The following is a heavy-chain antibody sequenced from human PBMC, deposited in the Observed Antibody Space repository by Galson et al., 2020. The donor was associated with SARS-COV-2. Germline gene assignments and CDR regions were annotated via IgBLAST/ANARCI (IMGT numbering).Heavy chain of an antibody. Sequence: GESLRLSCAASGFTFSTYGMHWVRQAPDKGLEWVAVIWYDGSNKYYADSVKGRFTISRDNSKNTLYLQMNSLRAEDTAVYYCARDSRPYWYFDLWGRGTLVTVSS. V-gene: IGHV3-33*01. D-gene: IGHD1-1*01. J-gene: IGHJ2*01. CDR2: IWYDGSNK. CDR3: ARDSRPYWYFDL. CDR1: GFTFSTYG.